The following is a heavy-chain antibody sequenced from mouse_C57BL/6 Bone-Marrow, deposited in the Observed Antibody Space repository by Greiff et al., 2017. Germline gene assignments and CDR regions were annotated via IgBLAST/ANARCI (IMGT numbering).Heavy chain of an antibody. CDR2: IYPSDSET. CDR1: GYTFTSYW. D-gene: IGHD2-1*01. J-gene: IGHJ2*01. CDR3: ARGHYGNYIVY. V-gene: IGHV1-61*01. Sequence: QVQLQQPGAELVRPGSSVKLSCKASGYTFTSYWMDWVKQRPGQGLEWIGNIYPSDSETHYNQKFKDKATLTVDKSSSTAYMQLSSLTSEDSAVYYCARGHYGNYIVYWGQGTTLTVSS.